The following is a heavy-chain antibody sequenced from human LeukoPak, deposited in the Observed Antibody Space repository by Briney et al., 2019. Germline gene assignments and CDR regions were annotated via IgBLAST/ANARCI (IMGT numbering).Heavy chain of an antibody. D-gene: IGHD3-10*01. Sequence: GGSLRLSCAASGFTLSSYAMSWVRQAPGKGLEWVSSISASGGSTNYADSVKGRFTISRDNSKNKVYLQMNSLRAEDTAVYYCAKVMKGSERLTMVRGVIIKTAGLYYMDVWGKGTTVTVSS. CDR3: AKVMKGSERLTMVRGVIIKTAGLYYMDV. CDR1: GFTLSSYA. CDR2: ISASGGST. V-gene: IGHV3-23*01. J-gene: IGHJ6*03.